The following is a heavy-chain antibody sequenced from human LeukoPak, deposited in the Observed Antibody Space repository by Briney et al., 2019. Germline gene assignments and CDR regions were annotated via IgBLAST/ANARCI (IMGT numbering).Heavy chain of an antibody. CDR3: ARAMSSGWYNWFDP. CDR1: GGSISSYY. D-gene: IGHD6-19*01. Sequence: SETLSLTCTVSGGSISSYYWSWIRQPPGKGLERIGYIYYSGSTNYNPSLKSRVTISVDTSKNQFSLKLSSVTAADTAVYYCARAMSSGWYNWFDPWGQGTLVTVSS. V-gene: IGHV4-59*01. J-gene: IGHJ5*02. CDR2: IYYSGST.